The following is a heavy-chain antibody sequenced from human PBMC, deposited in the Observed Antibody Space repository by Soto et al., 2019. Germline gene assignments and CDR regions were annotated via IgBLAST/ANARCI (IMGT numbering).Heavy chain of an antibody. CDR1: GGTFSSYA. V-gene: IGHV1-69*13. CDR2: IIPIFGTA. CDR3: ARDPSANYYDSSGYYEWGAFDI. D-gene: IGHD3-22*01. J-gene: IGHJ3*02. Sequence: SLKVSCKASGGTFSSYAISWVRQAPGQGLEWMGGIIPIFGTANYAQKFQGRVTITADEPTSTAYMELSSLRSGDTVVYYCARDPSANYYDSSGYYEWGAFDIWGQGTMVNVSS.